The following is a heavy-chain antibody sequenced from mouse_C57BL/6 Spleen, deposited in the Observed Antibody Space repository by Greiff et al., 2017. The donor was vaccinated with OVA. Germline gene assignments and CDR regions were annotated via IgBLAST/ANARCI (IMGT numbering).Heavy chain of an antibody. Sequence: VMLVESGPGLVAPSQSLSITCTVSGFSLTSYAISWVRQPPGKGLEWLGVIWTGGGTNYNSALKSRLSISKDNSKSQVFVKMNSLQTDDTARYYCARKEEYDYDLAWFAYWGQGTLVTVSA. J-gene: IGHJ3*01. D-gene: IGHD2-4*01. CDR3: ARKEEYDYDLAWFAY. CDR1: GFSLTSYA. CDR2: IWTGGGT. V-gene: IGHV2-9-1*01.